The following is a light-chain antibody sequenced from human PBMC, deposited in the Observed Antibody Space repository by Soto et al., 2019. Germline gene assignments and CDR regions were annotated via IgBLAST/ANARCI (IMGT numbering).Light chain of an antibody. CDR2: GAS. CDR1: QSVPKNY. V-gene: IGKV3-20*01. CDR3: QQYASSPLT. J-gene: IGKJ2*01. Sequence: EIVLTQSPGTLSLSPGERATLSCRASQSVPKNYLAWYQQKPGQAPRLLIHGASSWATGIPDRFSGSGSGTDFTLTITRLEPEDFAVYYCQQYASSPLTFGQGTKVEIK.